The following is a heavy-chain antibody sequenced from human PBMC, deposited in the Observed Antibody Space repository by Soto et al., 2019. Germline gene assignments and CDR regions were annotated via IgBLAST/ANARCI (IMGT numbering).Heavy chain of an antibody. D-gene: IGHD3-16*01. J-gene: IGHJ4*02. V-gene: IGHV3-30-3*01. CDR3: ASDKEKKMSTIMGY. CDR2: ISYDGSNK. Sequence: QVQLVESVGCVVQPGRSLRLSCAASGFTFSSYAMHWVRQAPGKGLEWVAVISYDGSNKYYADSVKGRFTISRDNSKNTLDLQMNSLRAADTAVYYCASDKEKKMSTIMGYWCQGALVTVSS. CDR1: GFTFSSYA.